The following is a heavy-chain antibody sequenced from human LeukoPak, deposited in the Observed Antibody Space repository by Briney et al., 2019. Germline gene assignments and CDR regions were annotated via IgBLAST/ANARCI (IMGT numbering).Heavy chain of an antibody. CDR1: GGTFSSYA. D-gene: IGHD6-25*01. CDR2: IIPIFGTA. CDR3: ARAGPYSSGYYYMDV. Sequence: ASVKVSFKASGGTFSSYAISWVRQAPGQGLEWMGGIIPIFGTANYAQKFQGRVTITTDESTSTAYMELSSLRSEDTAVYYCARAGPYSSGYYYMDVWGKGTTVTVSS. J-gene: IGHJ6*03. V-gene: IGHV1-69*05.